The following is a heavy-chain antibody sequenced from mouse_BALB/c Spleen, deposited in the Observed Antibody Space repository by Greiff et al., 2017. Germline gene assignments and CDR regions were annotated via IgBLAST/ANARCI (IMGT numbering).Heavy chain of an antibody. CDR3: AGDYSAY. Sequence: EVKVVESGPELVKPGASVKISCKASGYTFTDYNMHWVKQSHGKSLEWIGYIYPYNGGTGYNQKFKSKATLTVDNSSSTAYMELRSLTSEDSAVYYCAGDYSAYWGQGTLVTVSA. V-gene: IGHV1S29*02. CDR2: IYPYNGGT. CDR1: GYTFTDYN. D-gene: IGHD1-1*01. J-gene: IGHJ3*01.